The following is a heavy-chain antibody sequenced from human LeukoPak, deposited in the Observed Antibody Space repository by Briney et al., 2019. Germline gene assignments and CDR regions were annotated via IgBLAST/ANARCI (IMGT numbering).Heavy chain of an antibody. D-gene: IGHD5-18*01. J-gene: IGHJ4*02. V-gene: IGHV3-23*01. Sequence: RPGGSLRLSCATPGFPFETNAMSSVRQAPGKGLESVATIGNTETFYADSVTGRFTISRDKSKNTVNLQMNRLRVEDTVIYYCAKDWIQFNRVFDCFDSWGQGTMVTVSS. CDR1: GFPFETNA. CDR3: AKDWIQFNRVFDCFDS. CDR2: IGNTET.